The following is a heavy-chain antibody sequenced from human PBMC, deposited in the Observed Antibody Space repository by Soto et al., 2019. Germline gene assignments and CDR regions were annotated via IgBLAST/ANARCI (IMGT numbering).Heavy chain of an antibody. J-gene: IGHJ4*02. CDR3: AKGTGKERWLLPFDS. CDR2: LSASGGTT. D-gene: IGHD2-15*01. CDR1: GFTFSNYA. Sequence: EVQLLESGGDLVQPGGSLRLSCAASGFTFSNYAMSWVRQAPGKGLEWVSSLSASGGTTYSADSVRGRFTISRDRSKNTVYLEMSSLRVEDTAVYYCAKGTGKERWLLPFDSWGQGTLVTVSS. V-gene: IGHV3-23*01.